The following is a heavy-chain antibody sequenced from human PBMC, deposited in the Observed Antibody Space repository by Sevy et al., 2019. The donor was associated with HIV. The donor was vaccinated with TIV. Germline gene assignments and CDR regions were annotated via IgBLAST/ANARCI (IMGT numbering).Heavy chain of an antibody. Sequence: GGSLRLSCAASGFTFSSYGMHWVRQAPGKGLEWVAFIRYDGSNKYYADSVKGRFTISSDNSKNTLYLQMNSRRAEDASVYYCAKENAADCGQGTLVTGPS. J-gene: IGHJ4*02. D-gene: IGHD1-1*01. CDR3: AKENAAD. CDR2: IRYDGSNK. V-gene: IGHV3-30*02. CDR1: GFTFSSYG.